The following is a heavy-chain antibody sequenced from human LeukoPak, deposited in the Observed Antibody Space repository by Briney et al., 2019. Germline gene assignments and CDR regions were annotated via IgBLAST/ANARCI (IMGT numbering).Heavy chain of an antibody. CDR3: ARGVSLLWFGDVRWFDP. Sequence: SETLSLTCTVPGGSISSYYWSSVRQPPGKGLEWIGYIYYSGSTNYNPSLKSRVTISVDTSKNQFSLKLSSVTAADTAVYYCARGVSLLWFGDVRWFDPWGQGTLVTVSS. CDR2: IYYSGST. D-gene: IGHD3-10*01. J-gene: IGHJ5*02. V-gene: IGHV4-59*01. CDR1: GGSISSYY.